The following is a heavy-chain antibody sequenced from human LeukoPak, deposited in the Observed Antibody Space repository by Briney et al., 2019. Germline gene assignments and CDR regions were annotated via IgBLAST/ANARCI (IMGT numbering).Heavy chain of an antibody. V-gene: IGHV3-53*01. D-gene: IGHD5-24*01. CDR2: IFSNGDT. CDR3: TRDQMNY. CDR1: EFTVSRNY. Sequence: PGGSLRLSCTASEFTVSRNYMLWVRQAPGKGLEWVSLIFSNGDTHYADSVKGRFTISRDTSKNTVSLQMNSLRVEDTAMYYCTRDQMNYSGQGTLVTVSS. J-gene: IGHJ4*02.